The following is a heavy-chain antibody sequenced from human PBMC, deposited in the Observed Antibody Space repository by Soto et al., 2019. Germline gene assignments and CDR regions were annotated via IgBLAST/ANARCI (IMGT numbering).Heavy chain of an antibody. D-gene: IGHD6-19*01. CDR2: IYSGGST. Sequence: VRQAPGKGLEWVSVIYSGGSTYYAYSVKGRFTISRDNSKNTLYLQMNSLRAEDTAVYYCARARGWYIDYWGQGTLVTVSS. CDR3: ARARGWYIDY. V-gene: IGHV3-53*01. J-gene: IGHJ4*02.